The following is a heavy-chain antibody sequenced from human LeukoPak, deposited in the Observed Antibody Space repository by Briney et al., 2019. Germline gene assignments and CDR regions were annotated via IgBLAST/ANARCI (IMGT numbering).Heavy chain of an antibody. J-gene: IGHJ4*02. CDR2: MNPNSGNT. D-gene: IGHD2-8*01. V-gene: IGHV1-8*03. CDR1: GYTFTSYD. Sequence: ASVKVSCKASGYTFTSYDIHWVRQATGQGLEWMGWMNPNSGNTGYAQKFQGRVTITRNTSISTAYMELSSLRSEDTAVYYCARERRATGGVDYWGQGTLVTVSS. CDR3: ARERRATGGVDY.